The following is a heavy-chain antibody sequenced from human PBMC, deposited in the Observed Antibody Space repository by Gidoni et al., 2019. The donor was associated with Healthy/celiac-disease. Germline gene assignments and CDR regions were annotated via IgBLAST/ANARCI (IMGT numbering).Heavy chain of an antibody. D-gene: IGHD2-15*01. CDR1: GGPISRSY. CDR3: AREGYFGVVVVAGGYGMDV. V-gene: IGHV4-4*07. J-gene: IGHJ6*02. Sequence: HLQESGPGRVTPSETLSLTGTGAGGPISRSYWSWIRQPAGKGLEWSGRIYTIGSTNYNPSLKSRVTMSVDTSKNQFSLKLSSVTAADTAVYYCAREGYFGVVVVAGGYGMDVWGQGTTVTVSS. CDR2: IYTIGST.